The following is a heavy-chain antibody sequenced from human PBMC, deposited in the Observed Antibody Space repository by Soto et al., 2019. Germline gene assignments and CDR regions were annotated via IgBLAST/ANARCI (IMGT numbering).Heavy chain of an antibody. CDR1: GYTFTSYD. J-gene: IGHJ6*02. CDR2: MNPNSGNT. CDR3: SRWGSEDSVVVPAAIDYFYYSGMDV. V-gene: IGHV1-8*01. D-gene: IGHD2-2*01. Sequence: ASVKVSCKASGYTFTSYDINWVRQATGQGIEWMGWMNPNSGNTGYAQKFQGRVTMTRNTSISTGYMELSSLRSEDTAVYYCSRWGSEDSVVVPAAIDYFYYSGMDVWGQGTTVTVSS.